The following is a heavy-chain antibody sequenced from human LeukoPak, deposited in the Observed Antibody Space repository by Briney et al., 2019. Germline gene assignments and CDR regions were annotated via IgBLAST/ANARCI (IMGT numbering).Heavy chain of an antibody. CDR1: GFTFSSYS. V-gene: IGHV3-48*01. CDR2: ISSSSSTI. D-gene: IGHD1-1*01. CDR3: ARDWGNWDFDY. J-gene: IGHJ4*02. Sequence: PGGSLRLSCAASGFTFSSYSMNWVRQAPGKGLEWVSYISSSSSTIYYADSVKGRFTISRDSAKNSLYLQMNSLRAEDTAVYYCARDWGNWDFDYWGQGTLVIVSS.